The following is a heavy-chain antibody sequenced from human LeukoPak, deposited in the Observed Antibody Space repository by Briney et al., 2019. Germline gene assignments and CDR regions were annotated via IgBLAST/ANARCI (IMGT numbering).Heavy chain of an antibody. CDR2: INSDGSST. CDR3: ARESALTIFGLVHYHGMDV. V-gene: IGHV3-74*01. Sequence: GGSLRLSCAASGFTFSSYWMHWVRQAPGKGVVWVSRINSDGSSTSYADSVKGRFTISRDNAKNTLYLQMNSLRAEDTAVYYCARESALTIFGLVHYHGMDVWGQGTTVTVSS. J-gene: IGHJ6*02. D-gene: IGHD3-3*01. CDR1: GFTFSSYW.